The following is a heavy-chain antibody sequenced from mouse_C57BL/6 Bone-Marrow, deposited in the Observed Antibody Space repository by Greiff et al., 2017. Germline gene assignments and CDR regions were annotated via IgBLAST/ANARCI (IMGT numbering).Heavy chain of an antibody. J-gene: IGHJ2*01. D-gene: IGHD2-2*01. CDR1: GYSFTGYF. V-gene: IGHV1-20*01. CDR3: ARGGLGLPYFDY. Sequence: VTLKESGPELVKPGDSVKISCKASGYSFTGYFLNWVMQSHGKSLEWIGRINPYNGDTFYNQQFKGKATLTVDKSSSTAHMELRSLTSEDSAVYYCARGGLGLPYFDYWGQGTTLTVSS. CDR2: INPYNGDT.